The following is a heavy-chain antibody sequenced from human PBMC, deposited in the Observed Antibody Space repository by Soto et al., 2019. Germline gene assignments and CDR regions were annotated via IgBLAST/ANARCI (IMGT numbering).Heavy chain of an antibody. D-gene: IGHD6-13*01. CDR2: ISGSGGST. CDR3: EKDSSPYGLFPDH. V-gene: IGHV3-23*01. J-gene: IGHJ4*02. Sequence: EVQLLESGGGLVQPGGSLRLSCAASAFNFSSCAMSWVRQAPGKGLEWVSTISGSGGSTFYADSVKGRFTISRDNSKNTLSLHRGSRRAEDRAEYSCEKDSSPYGLFPDHWGQGPLVPVSS. CDR1: AFNFSSCA.